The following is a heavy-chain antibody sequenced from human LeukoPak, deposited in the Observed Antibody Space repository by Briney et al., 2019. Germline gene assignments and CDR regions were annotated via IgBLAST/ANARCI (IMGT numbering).Heavy chain of an antibody. CDR2: ISAYSGNT. CDR1: GYAFSSHP. J-gene: IGHJ1*01. Sequence: ASVKVSCKASGYAFSSHPVSWVRQAPGQGLEWMGWISAYSGNTSYAQRFQGRVTMSTEASTNTAYMELTSLRSDDTAIYFCARGSSSQYFRFWGQGTLVTVSS. V-gene: IGHV1-18*01. D-gene: IGHD3-10*01. CDR3: ARGSSSQYFRF.